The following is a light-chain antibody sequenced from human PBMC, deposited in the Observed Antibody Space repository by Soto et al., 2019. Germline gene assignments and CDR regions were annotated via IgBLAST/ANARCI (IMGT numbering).Light chain of an antibody. CDR1: SSDVGSYNL. J-gene: IGLJ3*02. CDR2: GVS. V-gene: IGLV2-23*02. CDR3: CSYAGSSTPWV. Sequence: QSVLTQPASVSGSPGQSITISCTGTSSDVGSYNLVSWYQQHPGKAPKLMIYGVSKRPSGVSNRFSGSKSGNTASLTISGLQAEDEADYYCCSYAGSSTPWVFGGGTKLTVL.